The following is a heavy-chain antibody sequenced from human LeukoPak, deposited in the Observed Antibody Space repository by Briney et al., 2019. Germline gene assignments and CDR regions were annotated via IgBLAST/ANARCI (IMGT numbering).Heavy chain of an antibody. D-gene: IGHD3-16*01. Sequence: PSETLSLTCAVSGGSISSAGYSWSWIRQPPGKRLEWIGYIYHSGSTYYNSSLKSRVTISVDRSKNQFSLKLTSVTAADTAVYYCARLGRYDYFIDYWGQGTLVTVSS. CDR2: IYHSGST. CDR1: GGSISSAGYS. V-gene: IGHV4-30-2*01. J-gene: IGHJ4*02. CDR3: ARLGRYDYFIDY.